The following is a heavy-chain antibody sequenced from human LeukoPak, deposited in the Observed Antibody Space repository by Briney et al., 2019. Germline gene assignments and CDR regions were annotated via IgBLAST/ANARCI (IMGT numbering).Heavy chain of an antibody. Sequence: VASVKVSCEASGYTFTAYYLHWVRQAPGQGLEWMGWIHPNSGGTNYAQNFQGRVSMTTDTSISTVYMELSRLRSDDTAVYYCARDYYGSGTYYKDYWGQGALVTVSS. CDR1: GYTFTAYY. CDR3: ARDYYGSGTYYKDY. CDR2: IHPNSGGT. V-gene: IGHV1-2*02. J-gene: IGHJ4*02. D-gene: IGHD3-10*01.